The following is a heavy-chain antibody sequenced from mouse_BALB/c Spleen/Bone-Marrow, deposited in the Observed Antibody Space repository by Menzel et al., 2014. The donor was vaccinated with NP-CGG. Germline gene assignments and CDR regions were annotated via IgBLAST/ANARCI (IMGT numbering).Heavy chain of an antibody. D-gene: IGHD2-14*01. CDR2: ISYSGST. V-gene: IGHV3-2*02. J-gene: IGHJ1*01. CDR3: ARGGYYRYDGYWYFDV. CDR1: GYSITSDYA. Sequence: ESGPGLVKPSQSLSLTCTVTGYSITSDYAWNWIRQFPGNTLEWMGYISYSGSTTYNPSLKSRISITRDTSKNQFFLQLNSVTTEDTATYYCARGGYYRYDGYWYFDVWGAGTTVTVSS.